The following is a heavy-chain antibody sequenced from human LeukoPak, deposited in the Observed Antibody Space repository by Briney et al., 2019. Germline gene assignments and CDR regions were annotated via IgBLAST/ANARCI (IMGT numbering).Heavy chain of an antibody. CDR1: GFTFSSYA. J-gene: IGHJ3*02. V-gene: IGHV3-23*01. Sequence: GGSLRLSCAASGFTFSSYAMSWVRQAPGKGLEWVSAISCSGGSSYYADSVKGRFTISRDNSKNTLYLQMNSLRAADTAVYYCAKAAGYDYVWGSYRYGDAFDIWGQGTMVTVSS. CDR3: AKAAGYDYVWGSYRYGDAFDI. CDR2: ISCSGGSS. D-gene: IGHD3-16*02.